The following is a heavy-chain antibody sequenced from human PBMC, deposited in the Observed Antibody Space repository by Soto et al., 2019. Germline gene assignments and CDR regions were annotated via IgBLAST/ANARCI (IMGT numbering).Heavy chain of an antibody. CDR3: ARGRIAVAGTEYYFDY. Sequence: QVQLQQWGAGLLKPSETLSLTCAVYGGSFSGYYWSWIRQPPGKGLEWIGEINHSGSTNYNPSLKSRVTISVDTSRNQCSLKLCSVSAADTAVYYCARGRIAVAGTEYYFDYWGQGTLVTFSS. V-gene: IGHV4-34*01. CDR2: INHSGST. D-gene: IGHD6-19*01. CDR1: GGSFSGYY. J-gene: IGHJ4*02.